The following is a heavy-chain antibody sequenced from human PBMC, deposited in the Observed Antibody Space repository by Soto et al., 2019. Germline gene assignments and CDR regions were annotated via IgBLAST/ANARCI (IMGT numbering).Heavy chain of an antibody. Sequence: SETLSLTCTVSGASISNAYWSWIRQAAGKRLEWIGRIHSSGTFNYNPSLKSRVSISRDTSKNQISLKLSSVTAADTAVYYCARDNIVSKGYGMDVWGQGTTGTVS. CDR2: IHSSGTF. V-gene: IGHV4-4*07. J-gene: IGHJ6*02. CDR3: ARDNIVSKGYGMDV. D-gene: IGHD5-12*01. CDR1: GASISNAY.